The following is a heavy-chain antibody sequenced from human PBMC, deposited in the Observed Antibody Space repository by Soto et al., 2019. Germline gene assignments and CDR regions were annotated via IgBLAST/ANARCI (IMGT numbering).Heavy chain of an antibody. V-gene: IGHV4-30-4*01. Sequence: ASETLSLTCTVSGGSISSGDFYWSWIRQPPGRGLEWIGYISYSGSTYCNTSLKSRVTISVDTSKNQFSLKLNSVTAADTAVYYCARGGPTGGSYKYNWFDPWGQGTLVTVSS. J-gene: IGHJ5*02. CDR2: ISYSGST. CDR1: GGSISSGDFY. D-gene: IGHD2-15*01. CDR3: ARGGPTGGSYKYNWFDP.